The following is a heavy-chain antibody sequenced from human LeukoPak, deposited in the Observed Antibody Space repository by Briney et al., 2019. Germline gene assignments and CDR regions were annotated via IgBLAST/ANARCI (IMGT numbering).Heavy chain of an antibody. V-gene: IGHV4-61*02. CDR2: IYTSGST. CDR1: GGSISSGSYY. D-gene: IGHD6-6*01. CDR3: ARVASGNYYYYMDV. Sequence: SETLSLTCTVSGGSISSGSYYWSWIRRPAGKGLEWIGRIYTSGSTNYNPSLKSRVTISVDTSKNQFSLKLSSVTAADTAVYYCARVASGNYYYYMDVWGKGTTVTVSS. J-gene: IGHJ6*03.